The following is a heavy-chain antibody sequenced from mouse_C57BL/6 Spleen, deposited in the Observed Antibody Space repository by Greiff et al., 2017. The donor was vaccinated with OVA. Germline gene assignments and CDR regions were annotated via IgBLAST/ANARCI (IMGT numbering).Heavy chain of an antibody. CDR1: GYAFSSSW. V-gene: IGHV1-82*01. Sequence: VKVVESGPELVKPGASVKISCKASGYAFSSSWMNWVKQRPGKGLEWIGRIYPGDGDTNYNGKFKGKATLTADKSSSTAYMQLSSLTSEDSAVYFCARGDYYGPYFDYWGQGTTLTVSS. CDR3: ARGDYYGPYFDY. CDR2: IYPGDGDT. J-gene: IGHJ2*01. D-gene: IGHD1-2*01.